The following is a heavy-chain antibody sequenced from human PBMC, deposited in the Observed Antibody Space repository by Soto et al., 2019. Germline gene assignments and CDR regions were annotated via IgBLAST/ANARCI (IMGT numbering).Heavy chain of an antibody. CDR2: SDYSGTT. Sequence: QVQLQESGPGLVKPSQTLSLTCTVSGGSISSGSYYWSWIRQHPGKGLEWIGYSDYSGTTCYNPSLKSRVTLSLDTSQNRFSLRLSSVTAADTAVYYCARSVFPWGQGTLVTVSS. J-gene: IGHJ5*02. V-gene: IGHV4-31*03. CDR3: ARSVFP. CDR1: GGSISSGSYY.